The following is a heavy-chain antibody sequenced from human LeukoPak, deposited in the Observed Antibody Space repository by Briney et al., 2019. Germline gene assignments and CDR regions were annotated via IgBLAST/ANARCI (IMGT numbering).Heavy chain of an antibody. D-gene: IGHD3-10*01. CDR1: GGTFSSYA. J-gene: IGHJ4*02. CDR2: IIPIFGTA. V-gene: IGHV1-69*13. Sequence: ASVKVSCKASGGTFSSYAISWVRQAPGQGLEWMGGIIPIFGTANYAQKFQGRVTITADESTGTAYMELRSLRSDDTAVYYCARERMVRGVIIFDYWGQGTLVTVSS. CDR3: ARERMVRGVIIFDY.